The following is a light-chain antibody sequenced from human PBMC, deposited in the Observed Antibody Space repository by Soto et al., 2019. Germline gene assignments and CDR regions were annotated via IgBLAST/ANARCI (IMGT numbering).Light chain of an antibody. CDR3: QHRATWPLT. CDR2: DAS. Sequence: EIVLTQSPVTLSLSPGERATLSCRASQSVDGALAWYQQKPGQTPRLLIYDASHRATGIPVRFSGSGSGTDFTLTISSLEPEDFAVYYCQHRATWPLTFGGGTKVEIK. V-gene: IGKV3-11*01. J-gene: IGKJ4*01. CDR1: QSVDGA.